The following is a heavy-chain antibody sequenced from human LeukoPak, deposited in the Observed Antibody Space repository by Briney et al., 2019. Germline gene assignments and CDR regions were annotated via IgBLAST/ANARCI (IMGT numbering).Heavy chain of an antibody. CDR2: ISAYNGNT. Sequence: ASVNVSCKASGYTFTIFGISWVRQAPGQGLEWMGWISAYNGNTNYAQRFQGRVTMTTDTSTTTAYMELRGLTSDDTAIYYCARDGAERPHYMDVWGKGTTVTVSS. CDR3: ARDGAERPHYMDV. J-gene: IGHJ6*03. CDR1: GYTFTIFG. V-gene: IGHV1-18*01. D-gene: IGHD1-1*01.